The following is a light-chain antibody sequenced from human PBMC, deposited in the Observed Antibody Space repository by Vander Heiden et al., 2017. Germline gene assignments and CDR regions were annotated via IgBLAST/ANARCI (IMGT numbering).Light chain of an antibody. CDR2: LGS. CDR1: QSLLDSNGYNY. V-gene: IGKV2-28*01. CDR3: NQALQTPFT. J-gene: IGKJ3*01. Sequence: DIVMTQSPLSLPVTPGEPASISCRSSQSLLDSNGYNYLDWYLQKPWQSPQLLIYLGSNRSSGVPDRFRGRGSGTDFTLRISIVEAEDVGVYYSNQALQTPFTFGHGTKVDIK.